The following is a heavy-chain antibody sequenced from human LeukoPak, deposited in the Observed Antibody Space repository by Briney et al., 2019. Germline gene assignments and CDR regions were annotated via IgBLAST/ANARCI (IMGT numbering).Heavy chain of an antibody. J-gene: IGHJ3*02. CDR1: GFTFSSYG. Sequence: PGRCLRLSCAASGFTFSSYGMHWVRQAPGKGLEWMAVIWYDGSNKYYADSVKGRFTISRDNSKNTLYLQMNSLRAEDTAVYYCARDRVAAASWDDAFDIWGQGTMVTVSS. CDR3: ARDRVAAASWDDAFDI. CDR2: IWYDGSNK. D-gene: IGHD6-13*01. V-gene: IGHV3-33*01.